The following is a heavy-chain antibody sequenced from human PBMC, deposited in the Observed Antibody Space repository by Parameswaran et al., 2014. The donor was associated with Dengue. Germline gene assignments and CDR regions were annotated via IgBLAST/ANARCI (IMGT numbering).Heavy chain of an antibody. Sequence: RWIRQPQEGLEWIGYIYYSGSTNYNPSLKSRVTISVDTSKNQFSLKLSSVTAADTAVYYCARVDSTRGEYYFDYWGQGTLVTVSS. CDR3: ARVDSTRGEYYFDY. D-gene: IGHD3-16*01. CDR2: IYYSGST. V-gene: IGHV4-59*13. J-gene: IGHJ4*02.